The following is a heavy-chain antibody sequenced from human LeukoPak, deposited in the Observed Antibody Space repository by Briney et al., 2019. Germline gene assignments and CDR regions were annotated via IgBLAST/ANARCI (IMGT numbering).Heavy chain of an antibody. CDR3: AKSGDAGAEYFQH. CDR1: GFTFSSYG. D-gene: IGHD4-17*01. J-gene: IGHJ1*01. CDR2: ISYDGSNK. V-gene: IGHV3-30*18. Sequence: PGRSLRLSCAASGFTFSSYGMHWVRQAPGKGLEWEAVISYDGSNKYYADSVKGRFTISRDNSKNTLYLQMNSLRAEDTAVYYCAKSGDAGAEYFQHWGQGTLVTVSS.